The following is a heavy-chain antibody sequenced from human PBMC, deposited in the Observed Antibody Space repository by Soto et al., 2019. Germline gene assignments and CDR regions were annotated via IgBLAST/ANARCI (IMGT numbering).Heavy chain of an antibody. J-gene: IGHJ4*02. V-gene: IGHV1-18*01. CDR2: ISAYNGNT. CDR3: ARDLADRPVVVVAAANDY. D-gene: IGHD2-15*01. CDR1: GYTFTSYG. Sequence: QVQLVQSGAEVKKPGASVKVSCKASGYTFTSYGISWVRQAPGQGLEWMGWISAYNGNTNYAQKLQGRVTMTTDTSTSTAYMELRSLRSDDTAVYYCARDLADRPVVVVAAANDYWGQGTLVTVSS.